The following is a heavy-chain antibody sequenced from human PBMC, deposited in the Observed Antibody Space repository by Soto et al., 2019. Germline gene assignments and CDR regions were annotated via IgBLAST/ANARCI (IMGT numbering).Heavy chain of an antibody. D-gene: IGHD5-12*01. CDR1: GDSISSSY. J-gene: IGHJ4*02. V-gene: IGHV4-59*01. CDR2: IYYSGST. Sequence: QVQLQESGPGLVKPSETLSLTCSVSGDSISSSYWSWIRQPPGKGLEWIGYIYYSGSTNYNPSLKSRVTITVDTSKNHFSLKLSSVTAADTAVYYCARVGNSGWTFFDYWGQGTLVTVSS. CDR3: ARVGNSGWTFFDY.